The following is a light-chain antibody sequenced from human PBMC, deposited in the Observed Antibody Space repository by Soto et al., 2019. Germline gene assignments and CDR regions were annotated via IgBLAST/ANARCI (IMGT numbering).Light chain of an antibody. V-gene: IGKV1-6*01. Sequence: AIQMTQSPSSLSASVGDRVTITCRASQDISDDVGWYQQTPGKAPKLLISGASRLQSGVPSRFSGSGSGAAFTLTITILRPEDSATYYCLQNHNYPRTFGQGTKVEI. CDR2: GAS. CDR3: LQNHNYPRT. J-gene: IGKJ1*01. CDR1: QDISDD.